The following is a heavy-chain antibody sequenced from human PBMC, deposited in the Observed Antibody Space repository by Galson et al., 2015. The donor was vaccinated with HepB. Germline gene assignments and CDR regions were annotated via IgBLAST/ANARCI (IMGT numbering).Heavy chain of an antibody. J-gene: IGHJ6*02. V-gene: IGHV3-15*07. CDR1: GFTFSNAW. Sequence: SLRLSCAASGFTFSNAWMNWVRQAPGKGLECVGRIKSKTDGGTTDYAAPVKGRFTISRDDSKNTLYLQMNSLKTEDTAVYYCTTDQYYYGMDVWGQGTTVTVSS. CDR3: TTDQYYYGMDV. CDR2: IKSKTDGGTT.